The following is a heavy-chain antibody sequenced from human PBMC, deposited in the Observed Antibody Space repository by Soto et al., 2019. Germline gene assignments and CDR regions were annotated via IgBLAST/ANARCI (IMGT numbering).Heavy chain of an antibody. Sequence: GSLRLSCAASAFTFTSEAMSWVRLTPGKGLEWVSAISGSGSNTFYADSVRGRFTISRDNSKNTVFLQMNNLRAEDTAVYFCARDRTTFDYRGKGTRVTVSS. J-gene: IGHJ4*02. V-gene: IGHV3-23*01. CDR3: ARDRTTFDY. CDR2: ISGSGSNT. CDR1: AFTFTSEA. D-gene: IGHD1-7*01.